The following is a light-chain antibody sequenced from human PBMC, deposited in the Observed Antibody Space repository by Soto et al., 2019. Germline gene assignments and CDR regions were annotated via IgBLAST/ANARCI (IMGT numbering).Light chain of an antibody. J-gene: IGLJ1*01. CDR3: SSYTSSSTPYV. CDR1: SSDVGGYNY. CDR2: DVT. Sequence: QSALTQPASVSGSPGQSITISCTGTSSDVGGYNYVSWYQQHPVKAPKLMIYDVTNRPSGVSDRFSGSKSGNTASLTISGLQAEDEADYYCSSYTSSSTPYVFGTGTHLTVL. V-gene: IGLV2-14*01.